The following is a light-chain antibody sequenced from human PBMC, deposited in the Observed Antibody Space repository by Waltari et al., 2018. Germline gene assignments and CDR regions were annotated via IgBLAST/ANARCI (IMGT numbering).Light chain of an antibody. J-gene: IGLJ2*01. CDR2: EVN. V-gene: IGLV2-18*02. CDR1: SSDVGIYNR. Sequence: QSALTQPPSVSGSPGQSVTISCTGPSSDVGIYNRVSWYQQPPGTAPKLMIYEVNNRPSRVPDRFSGSRSGNTASLTISGLQAEDEGDYYCASYTGGTTILFGGGTRLTVL. CDR3: ASYTGGTTIL.